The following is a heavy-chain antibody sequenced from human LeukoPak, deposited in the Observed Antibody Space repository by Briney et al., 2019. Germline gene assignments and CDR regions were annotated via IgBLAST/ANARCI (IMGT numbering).Heavy chain of an antibody. V-gene: IGHV1-2*02. CDR2: INPNSGGT. CDR3: ARDSLSGSWDY. Sequence: ASVKVSCKASGYTFTGFYIHWVRQAPGQGLEWMGWINPNSGGTNYAQKFQGRVTMTRDTSISTAYMELSRLRSDDTAVYYCARDSLSGSWDYWGQGTLVTVSS. J-gene: IGHJ4*02. CDR1: GYTFTGFY. D-gene: IGHD5-12*01.